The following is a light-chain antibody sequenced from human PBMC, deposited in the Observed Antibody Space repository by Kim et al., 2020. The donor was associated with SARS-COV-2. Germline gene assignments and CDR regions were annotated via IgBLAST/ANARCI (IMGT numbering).Light chain of an antibody. CDR2: LNSAGSH. CDR1: GGHSSYV. CDR3: QTWDTGIRV. Sequence: ASVKLTCTLSGGHSSYVIAWHQHQPGKGPRYLMNLNSAGSHIKGDGIPDRFSGSGSVAERYLTISGLQSEDEADYYCQTWDTGIRVFGGGTQLTVL. J-gene: IGLJ3*02. V-gene: IGLV4-69*01.